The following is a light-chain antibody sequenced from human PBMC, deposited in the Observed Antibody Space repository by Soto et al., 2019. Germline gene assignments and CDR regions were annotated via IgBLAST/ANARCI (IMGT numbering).Light chain of an antibody. CDR2: DAS. CDR1: QSIGNF. J-gene: IGKJ5*01. V-gene: IGKV3-11*01. CDR3: QQRSDWPPIT. Sequence: EIVLTQSPATLSLSPGDGATLSCRASQSIGNFLAWYQQKPGQAPRLLIYDASIRATGIPGRFSGSGSGTDYSRTIYSLEPEDFAVYFCQQRSDWPPITFGQGTRLEIK.